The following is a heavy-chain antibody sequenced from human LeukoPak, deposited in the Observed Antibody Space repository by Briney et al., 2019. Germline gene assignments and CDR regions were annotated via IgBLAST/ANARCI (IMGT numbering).Heavy chain of an antibody. Sequence: ASVKVSCKASGYTFTGYYMHWVRQAPGQGLEWMGWINPNSGGTNYAQKFQGRVTMTRDTSISTAYMELSRLRSDDTAVYYCAREGCSGGSCYQQFDYWGQGTLVTVFS. J-gene: IGHJ4*02. CDR2: INPNSGGT. CDR3: AREGCSGGSCYQQFDY. V-gene: IGHV1-2*02. D-gene: IGHD2-15*01. CDR1: GYTFTGYY.